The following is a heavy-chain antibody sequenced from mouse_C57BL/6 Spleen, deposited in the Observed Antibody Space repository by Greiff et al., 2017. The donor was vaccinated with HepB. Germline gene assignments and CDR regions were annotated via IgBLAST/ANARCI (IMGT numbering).Heavy chain of an antibody. D-gene: IGHD2-5*01. J-gene: IGHJ4*01. Sequence: VKLQESGAELARPGASVKMSCKASGYTFTSYTMHWVKQRPGQGLEWIGYINPSSGYTKYNQKFKDKATLTADKSSSTAYMQLSSLTSEDSAVYYCARLGYSNYEGAMDYWGQGTSVTVSS. CDR2: INPSSGYT. V-gene: IGHV1-4*01. CDR1: GYTFTSYT. CDR3: ARLGYSNYEGAMDY.